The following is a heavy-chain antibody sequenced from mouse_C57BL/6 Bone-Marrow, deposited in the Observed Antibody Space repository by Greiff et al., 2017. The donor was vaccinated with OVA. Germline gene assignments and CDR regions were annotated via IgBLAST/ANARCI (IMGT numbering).Heavy chain of an antibody. J-gene: IGHJ3*01. CDR3: ARGEQIYDGYYGRFAY. Sequence: EVQLQQSGPVLVKPGPSVKISCKASGFTFTDYYMHWVKQSHGKSLEWIGLVYPYNGGTSYNQKFKGKATLTVDTASSTAYMELNSLTSEDSAVYYCARGEQIYDGYYGRFAYWGKGTLVTVSA. CDR1: GFTFTDYY. D-gene: IGHD2-3*01. V-gene: IGHV1-36*01. CDR2: VYPYNGGT.